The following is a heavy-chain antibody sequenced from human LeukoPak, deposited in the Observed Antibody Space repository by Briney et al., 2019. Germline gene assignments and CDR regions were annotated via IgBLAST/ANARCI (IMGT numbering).Heavy chain of an antibody. D-gene: IGHD1-26*01. CDR1: GFTFSNYW. CDR3: ARDTSSIVGPRFDY. V-gene: IGHV3-7*01. J-gene: IGHJ4*02. CDR2: IKQDGSEQ. Sequence: PGGSLRLSCAASGFTFSNYWMSWVRQAPGKGLEWVAIIKQDGSEQYYVDSVKGRFTISRDNAESSLYLQMNGLRAEDTAVYYCARDTSSIVGPRFDYWGQGTLVTVSS.